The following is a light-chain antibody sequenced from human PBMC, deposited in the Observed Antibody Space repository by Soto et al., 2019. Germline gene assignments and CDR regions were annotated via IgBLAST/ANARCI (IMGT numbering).Light chain of an antibody. CDR2: SAS. J-gene: IGKJ1*01. CDR3: LQDFTYPRT. CDR1: QGIRNE. V-gene: IGKV1-6*01. Sequence: AIQMTQSPSSVSASVGDRVTITCRASQGIRNELGGYQQKPGKAPKLLIYSASSLQSGVTSRFSGSGYGTDFILTISGLQPEDFATYFCLQDFTYPRTFGQGTQV.